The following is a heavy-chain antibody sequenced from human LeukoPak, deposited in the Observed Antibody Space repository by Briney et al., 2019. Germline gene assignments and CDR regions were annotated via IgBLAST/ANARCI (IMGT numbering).Heavy chain of an antibody. CDR3: ARTSYSYPLDY. Sequence: SETLSLTSTVSGGSISSYYWSWIRQPPGKGLEWIGYICYSGSTNYNPSLKSRVTISVDTSKNQFSLKLSSVTAADTAVYYCARTSYSYPLDYWGQGTLVTVSS. CDR1: GGSISSYY. J-gene: IGHJ4*02. CDR2: ICYSGST. V-gene: IGHV4-59*01. D-gene: IGHD3-16*02.